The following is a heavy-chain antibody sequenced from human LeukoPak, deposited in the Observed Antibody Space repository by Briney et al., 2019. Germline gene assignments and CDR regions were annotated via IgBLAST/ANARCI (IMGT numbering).Heavy chain of an antibody. CDR2: ISSSSSYI. CDR1: GFTFSSYS. V-gene: IGHV3-21*01. Sequence: GGSLRLSCAASGFTFSSYSMNWVRQAPGKGLEWVSSISSSSSYIYYADSVKGRFTISRDNAKNSLYLQMNSLRAEDTAVYYCASRMAAAGGGLSRTFDYWGQRTLVTVSS. CDR3: ASRMAAAGGGLSRTFDY. J-gene: IGHJ4*02. D-gene: IGHD6-13*01.